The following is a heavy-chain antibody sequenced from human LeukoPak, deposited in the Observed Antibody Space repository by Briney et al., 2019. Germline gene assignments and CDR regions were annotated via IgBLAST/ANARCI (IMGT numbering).Heavy chain of an antibody. J-gene: IGHJ4*02. CDR2: ISSNGGGT. V-gene: IGHV3-64*01. Sequence: GSLRLSCAASGFTFSSYAMHWVRQAPGKGLEYVSAISSNGGGTYYANSVKGRFTTSRDNYKNTLYLQMGSLRAEDMAVYYCARSYYYDSSGRDYYFDYWGQGTLVTVSS. CDR1: GFTFSSYA. CDR3: ARSYYYDSSGRDYYFDY. D-gene: IGHD3-22*01.